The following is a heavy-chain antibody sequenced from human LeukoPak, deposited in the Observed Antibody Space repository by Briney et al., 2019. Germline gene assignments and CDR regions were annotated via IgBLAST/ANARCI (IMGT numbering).Heavy chain of an antibody. CDR3: AKEASYYYDSSGWDS. CDR1: GGSINSYY. V-gene: IGHV4-4*07. Sequence: SETLSLTCTVFGGSINSYYWNWIRQPVGKGLEWIGRISTSGSTNYNPSPKSRVSMSLDTSKNQFFLKLSSVTAADTAVYYCAKEASYYYDSSGWDSWGQGTLVTVSS. J-gene: IGHJ4*02. D-gene: IGHD3-22*01. CDR2: ISTSGST.